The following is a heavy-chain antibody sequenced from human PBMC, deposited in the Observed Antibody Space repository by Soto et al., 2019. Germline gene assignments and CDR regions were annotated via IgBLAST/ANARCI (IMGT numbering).Heavy chain of an antibody. CDR2: ISTSGSMT. CDR3: XXXXXXXXXXLDY. J-gene: IGHJ4*02. CDR1: GFTFNDHY. Sequence: QVQLVESGGGLVRPGGSLRLSCAASGFTFNDHYMAWIRQAPGKGLEWVSHISTSGSMTYYADSVKGRLTISRDNAEXXXXXXXXXXXXXXXXXXXXXXXXXXXXXXLDYWGQGTLVTVSS. V-gene: IGHV3-11*01.